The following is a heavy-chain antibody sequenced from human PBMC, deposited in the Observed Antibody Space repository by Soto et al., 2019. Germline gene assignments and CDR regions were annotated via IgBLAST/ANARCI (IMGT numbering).Heavy chain of an antibody. Sequence: PSETLSLTCTVSGGSISSYYWSWIRQPPGKGLEWIGYIYYSGSTNYNPSLKSRVTISVDTSKNQFSLKLSSVTAADTAVYYCARDGFWSGYYNWFDPWGQGTLVTVSS. J-gene: IGHJ5*02. V-gene: IGHV4-59*01. CDR1: GGSISSYY. CDR2: IYYSGST. CDR3: ARDGFWSGYYNWFDP. D-gene: IGHD3-3*01.